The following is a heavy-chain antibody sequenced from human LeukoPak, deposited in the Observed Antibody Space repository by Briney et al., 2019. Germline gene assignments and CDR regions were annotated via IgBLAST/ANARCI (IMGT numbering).Heavy chain of an antibody. CDR2: IYSGGST. D-gene: IGHD3-22*01. J-gene: IGHJ4*02. Sequence: PGGSLRLSCAASGFTVSSNYMSWVRQAPGTGLEWVSVIYSGGSTYYADTVKGRFTISRDNSKNTLYLQMNSLRAEDTAVYYCARGGSMIVESLPFDYWGQGTLVTVSS. CDR3: ARGGSMIVESLPFDY. CDR1: GFTVSSNY. V-gene: IGHV3-66*01.